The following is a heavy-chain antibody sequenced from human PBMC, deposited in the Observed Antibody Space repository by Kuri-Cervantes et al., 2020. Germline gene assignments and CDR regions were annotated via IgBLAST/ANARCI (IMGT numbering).Heavy chain of an antibody. J-gene: IGHJ4*02. CDR3: AKVADYSKGVYYFDY. V-gene: IGHV3-23*01. Sequence: LSLTCAASGFTFSSYAMSWVRQAPGKGLEWVSAISGSGGSTYYADSVKGRLTISRDNSKNTLYLQMNSLRAEDTAVYYCAKVADYSKGVYYFDYWGQGTLVTVSS. D-gene: IGHD4-11*01. CDR1: GFTFSSYA. CDR2: ISGSGGST.